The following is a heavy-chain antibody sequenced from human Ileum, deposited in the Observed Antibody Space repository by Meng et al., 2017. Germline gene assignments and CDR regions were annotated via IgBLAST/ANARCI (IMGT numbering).Heavy chain of an antibody. J-gene: IGHJ4*02. CDR3: ASGSGSLDY. D-gene: IGHD3-3*01. CDR2: TYYRSKWYS. CDR1: GGSVSSNIAA. V-gene: IGHV6-1*01. Sequence: QVQLQRSGPGLVKPSQTLSLTCAVSGGSVSSNIAAWNWIRQSPLRGLEWPGRTYYRSKWYSEYAVSVKSRISITPDTSKNQFSLQMNSVTPEDTAVYYCASGSGSLDYWGPGTLVTVSS.